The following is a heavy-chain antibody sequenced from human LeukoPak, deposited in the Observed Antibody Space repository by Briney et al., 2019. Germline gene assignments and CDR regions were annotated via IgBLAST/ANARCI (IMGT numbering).Heavy chain of an antibody. CDR1: GYTFTGYY. CDR2: INPNSGGT. D-gene: IGHD1-26*01. Sequence: ASVKVSCKASGYTFTGYYMHWVRQAPGQGLEWMGWINPNSGGTNYAQKFQGRFTMTRDTSISTAYMELSRLRSDDTAVYYCARDPGLSGSYSLDYWGQGTLVTVSS. J-gene: IGHJ4*02. V-gene: IGHV1-2*02. CDR3: ARDPGLSGSYSLDY.